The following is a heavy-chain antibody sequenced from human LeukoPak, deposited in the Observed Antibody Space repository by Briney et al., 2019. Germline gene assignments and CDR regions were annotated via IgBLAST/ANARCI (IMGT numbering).Heavy chain of an antibody. D-gene: IGHD2-8*01. CDR1: GGTFSSYA. Sequence: ASVKVSCKASGGTFSSYAISWVRQAPGQGLESMGRIIPIFGTANYAQKFQGRVTITADKSTSTAYMELSSLRSEDTAVYYCARVLEYEYYYMDVWGKGTTVTVSS. CDR3: ARVLEYEYYYMDV. CDR2: IIPIFGTA. J-gene: IGHJ6*03. V-gene: IGHV1-69*06.